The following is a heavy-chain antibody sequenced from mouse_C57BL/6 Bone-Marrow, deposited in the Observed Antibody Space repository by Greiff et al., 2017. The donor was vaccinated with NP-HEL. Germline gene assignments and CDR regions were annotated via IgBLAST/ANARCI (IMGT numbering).Heavy chain of an antibody. D-gene: IGHD2-5*01. J-gene: IGHJ1*03. V-gene: IGHV5-17*01. Sequence: EVQLVESGGGLVKPGGSLKLSCAASGFTFSDYGMHWVRQAPEKGLEWVAYISSGSSTIYYADTVKGRFTISRDNAKNTLFLQMTSLRSEDTAMYYCAIYYSNPYWYFDVWGTGTTVTVSS. CDR1: GFTFSDYG. CDR2: ISSGSSTI. CDR3: AIYYSNPYWYFDV.